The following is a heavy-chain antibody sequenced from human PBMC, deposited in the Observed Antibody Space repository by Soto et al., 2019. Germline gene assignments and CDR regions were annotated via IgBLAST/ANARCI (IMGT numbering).Heavy chain of an antibody. CDR3: ARSRLRTGSYFFGY. CDR2: IDYSGST. D-gene: IGHD2-15*01. J-gene: IGHJ4*02. CDR1: GGSISSYY. Sequence: SETLSLTCTVSGGSISSYYWNWIRQPPGKGLEWIGYIDYSGSTNYNPSLKSRVTISADTSKNQFSLKLNSVTAADTAAYYCARSRLRTGSYFFGYWGQGTLVTVSS. V-gene: IGHV4-59*08.